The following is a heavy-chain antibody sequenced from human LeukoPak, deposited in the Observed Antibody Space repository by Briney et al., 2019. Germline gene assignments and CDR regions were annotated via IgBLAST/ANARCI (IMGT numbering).Heavy chain of an antibody. CDR1: GYTFTSYG. D-gene: IGHD3-3*01. CDR3: ARGGYDFWGGYYTGNWFDP. V-gene: IGHV1-18*01. J-gene: IGHJ5*02. CDR2: ISAYNGNT. Sequence: ASVKVSCKASGYTFTSYGISWVRQAPGQGLEWMGWISAYNGNTNYAQKLQGRVTMTTDTSTSTAYMQLRSLRSDDTAVYYCARGGYDFWGGYYTGNWFDPWGQGTLVTVSS.